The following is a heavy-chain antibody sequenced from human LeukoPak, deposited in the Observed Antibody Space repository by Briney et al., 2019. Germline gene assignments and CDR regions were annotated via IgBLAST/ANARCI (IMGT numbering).Heavy chain of an antibody. CDR1: GFTFSTYT. V-gene: IGHV3-64*01. J-gene: IGHJ6*02. CDR2: ISSHGGIT. CDR3: ARDSKTRPYSSGGMDV. D-gene: IGHD6-19*01. Sequence: GGSLRLSCAASGFTFSTYTMHWVRQAPGKGLEYVSGISSHGGITYHTNSVKGRFTISRDNSKNMLYLQMGSLGPEDLAVYYCARDSKTRPYSSGGMDVWGRGTTVTVSS.